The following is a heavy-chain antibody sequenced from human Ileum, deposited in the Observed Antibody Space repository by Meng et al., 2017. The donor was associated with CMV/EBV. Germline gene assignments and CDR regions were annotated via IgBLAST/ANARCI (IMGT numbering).Heavy chain of an antibody. CDR1: GFPFSAVG. Sequence: MRVSCEAAGFPFSAVGMSWVRQAPGKGLGWVSVIYGRDGSTFYADSVRGRFTISKENSDNRLHLQMNSLRVEDTALYYCTKGAWVDYLGQGTLVTVSS. V-gene: IGHV3-23*01. CDR2: IYGRDGST. CDR3: TKGAWVDY. J-gene: IGHJ4*02. D-gene: IGHD1-26*01.